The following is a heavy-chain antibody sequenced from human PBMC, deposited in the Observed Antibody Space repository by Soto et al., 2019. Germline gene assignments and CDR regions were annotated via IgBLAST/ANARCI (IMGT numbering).Heavy chain of an antibody. J-gene: IGHJ4*02. V-gene: IGHV4-30-4*01. CDR3: AGELGTFYFDH. CDR2: IDHSGSA. D-gene: IGHD7-27*01. CDR1: AGSIRSGDYY. Sequence: QVQLQESGPGLVKPSQTLSLTCTVSAGSIRSGDYYWTWIRQPPGKGLEWIGYIDHSGSAYYNPSLKSRATISIDTSNNQFSLKMTSVTAADTAVYYWAGELGTFYFDHWGQGTLVTVSS.